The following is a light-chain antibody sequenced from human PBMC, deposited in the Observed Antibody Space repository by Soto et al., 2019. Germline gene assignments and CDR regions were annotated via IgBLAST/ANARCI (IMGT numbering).Light chain of an antibody. CDR3: QQYYDIPFT. Sequence: EIVMTQSPATLSVSPGERATLSCRASQSVSSNLAWYQQKPGQAPRLLIYGASTRATGIPARFSGSGSGTEFTLTISSLQAEDVALYYCQQYYDIPFTFGQGTRLEIK. CDR1: QSVSSN. V-gene: IGKV3-15*01. CDR2: GAS. J-gene: IGKJ5*01.